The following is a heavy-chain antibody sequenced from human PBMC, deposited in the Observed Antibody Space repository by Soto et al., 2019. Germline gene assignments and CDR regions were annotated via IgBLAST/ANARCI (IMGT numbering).Heavy chain of an antibody. CDR2: MYNTGST. J-gene: IGHJ6*02. Sequence: SETLSLTRTVSGGSISGYYWSWIRQPPGKGLEWIGYMYNTGSTVYNPSFKSRVTISVDTSKNQFSLKLNSVTAADTAVYYCARRRYCGGDCYSYYYYGMDVWGQGTTVTVSS. D-gene: IGHD2-21*02. V-gene: IGHV4-59*01. CDR1: GGSISGYY. CDR3: ARRRYCGGDCYSYYYYGMDV.